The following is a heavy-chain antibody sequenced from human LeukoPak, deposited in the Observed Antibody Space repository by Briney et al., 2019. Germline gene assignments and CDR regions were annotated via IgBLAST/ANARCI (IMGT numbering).Heavy chain of an antibody. CDR3: ARRRISMVRGTRRQNAFDI. CDR1: GGSFSGYY. V-gene: IGHV4-34*01. D-gene: IGHD3-10*01. Sequence: SETLSLTCAVYGGSFSGYYWGWIRQPPGKGLEWIGEVSHSGGTNYNPSLKSRVTISVDTSKNQFSLKLSSVTAADTAVYYCARRRISMVRGTRRQNAFDIWGQGTMVTVSS. CDR2: VSHSGGT. J-gene: IGHJ3*02.